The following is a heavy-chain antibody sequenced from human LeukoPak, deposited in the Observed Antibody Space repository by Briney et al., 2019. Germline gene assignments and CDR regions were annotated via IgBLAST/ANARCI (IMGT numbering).Heavy chain of an antibody. D-gene: IGHD6-19*01. CDR2: IIAILGIT. CDR3: ARGGPIAVAGPYYYYYGMDV. CDR1: GGTFGSYA. Sequence: SVKVSCKASGGTFGSYAISWVRQAPGQGLEWMGRIIAILGITNYAQKYQGRVTITADKSTSTAYMELSSLRSEDTAVYYCARGGPIAVAGPYYYYYGMDVWGQGTTVTVSS. J-gene: IGHJ6*02. V-gene: IGHV1-69*04.